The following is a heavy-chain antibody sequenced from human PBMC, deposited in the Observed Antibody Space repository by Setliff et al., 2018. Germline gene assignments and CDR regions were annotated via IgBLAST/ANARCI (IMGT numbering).Heavy chain of an antibody. J-gene: IGHJ4*02. D-gene: IGHD2-15*01. CDR1: GFTFSSYA. CDR3: AKGGALLYYFDF. CDR2: ISGSGGST. Sequence: GGSLRLSCAASGFTFSSYAMSWVRQAPGKGLEWVSAISGSGGSTYYADSVKGRFTISRDSAKNELYLQMNSLRAEDTAVYYCAKGGALLYYFDFWGQGTLVTVSS. V-gene: IGHV3-23*01.